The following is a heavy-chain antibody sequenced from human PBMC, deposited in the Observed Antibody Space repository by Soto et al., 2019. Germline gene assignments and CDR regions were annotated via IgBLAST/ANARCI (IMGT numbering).Heavy chain of an antibody. Sequence: QVQLVQSGAEVKKPGSSVKVSCKASGGTFSSYTISWVRQAPGQGLEWMRRIIPILGIANYAQKFQGRVTITADKSTSTAYMELSSLRSEDTAVYYCARAPGRDGLDYWGQGTLVTVSS. CDR2: IIPILGIA. CDR3: ARAPGRDGLDY. D-gene: IGHD2-15*01. J-gene: IGHJ4*02. V-gene: IGHV1-69*02. CDR1: GGTFSSYT.